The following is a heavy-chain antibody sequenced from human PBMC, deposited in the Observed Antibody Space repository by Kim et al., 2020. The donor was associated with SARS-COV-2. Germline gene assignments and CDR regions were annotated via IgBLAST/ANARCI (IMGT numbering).Heavy chain of an antibody. CDR2: IYTSGST. CDR1: GGSISSYY. Sequence: SETLSLTCTVSGGSISSYYWSWIRQPAGKGLEWIGRIYTSGSTNYNPSLKSRVTMSVDTSKNQFSLKLSSVTAADTAVYYCARGAIYCSGGSCYTGGGLADVWGQGTTVTVSS. J-gene: IGHJ6*02. CDR3: ARGAIYCSGGSCYTGGGLADV. V-gene: IGHV4-4*07. D-gene: IGHD2-15*01.